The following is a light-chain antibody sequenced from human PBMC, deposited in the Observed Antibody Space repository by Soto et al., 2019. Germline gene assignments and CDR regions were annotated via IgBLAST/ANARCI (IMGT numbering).Light chain of an antibody. Sequence: QSALTQPASVYGSPGQSITSSCTGTSSDVGGYKFVSWYQQHPGKAPKLMIYEVSNRPSGVSNRFSGSKSGNTASLTISGLQAEDESDYYCSSYTTSSTRVFGGGTKLTVL. V-gene: IGLV2-14*01. CDR1: SSDVGGYKF. J-gene: IGLJ3*02. CDR2: EVS. CDR3: SSYTTSSTRV.